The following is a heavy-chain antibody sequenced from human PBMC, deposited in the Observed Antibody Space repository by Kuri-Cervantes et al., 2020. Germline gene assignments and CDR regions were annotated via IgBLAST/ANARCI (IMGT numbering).Heavy chain of an antibody. CDR3: ARDRATGYRAGYYGMDV. CDR2: IKQDGSEK. J-gene: IGHJ6*02. Sequence: GGSLRLSCAASGFTFSSYWMSWVRQAPGKGLEWVANIKQDGSEKYYVDSVKGRFTISRDNAKNSLYLQMNSLRAEDTAVYYCARDRATGYRAGYYGMDVWGQGTTVTVSS. D-gene: IGHD3-9*01. CDR1: GFTFSSYW. V-gene: IGHV3-7*01.